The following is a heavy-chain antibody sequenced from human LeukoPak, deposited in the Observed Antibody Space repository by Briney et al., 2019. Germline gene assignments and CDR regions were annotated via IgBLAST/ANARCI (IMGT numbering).Heavy chain of an antibody. D-gene: IGHD2-8*01. J-gene: IGHJ4*02. CDR3: ARGVPLGYCTYGVCYPPYYFDY. Sequence: VASVRVSCKASGYTFISYNINWLRQATGQGLEWMGWVNPRSGDAGYLQKFQGRLTITRDSSIDTAYMDLSGLSSEDTAVYYCARGVPLGYCTYGVCYPPYYFDYWGQGTLVTASS. CDR1: GYTFISYN. CDR2: VNPRSGDA. V-gene: IGHV1-8*03.